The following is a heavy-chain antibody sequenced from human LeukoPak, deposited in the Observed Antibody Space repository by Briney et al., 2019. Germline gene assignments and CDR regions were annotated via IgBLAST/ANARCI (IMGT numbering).Heavy chain of an antibody. J-gene: IGHJ4*02. CDR2: ISSSSSTI. Sequence: GGSLRLSCAPSGLNFNTYAMNGARPAPGRRLECISYISSSSSTIYYTDSVKGRFSISRDNAKNSVYLEMNSPGDEDTAVYYCTRVGGYQLPKFDYWGRGTLVTVSS. D-gene: IGHD2-2*01. V-gene: IGHV3-48*02. CDR3: TRVGGYQLPKFDY. CDR1: GLNFNTYA.